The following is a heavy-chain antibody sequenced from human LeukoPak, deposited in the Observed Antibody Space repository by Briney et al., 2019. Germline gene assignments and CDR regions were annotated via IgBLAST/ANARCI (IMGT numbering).Heavy chain of an antibody. Sequence: GASVKVSCKASGYTFTSYYMHWVQQAPGQGLEWMGIINPSGGSTSYAQKFQGRVTMTRDTSTSTVYMELSSLRSEDTAVYYCASSPDPFAHGYSSGLLYFDLWGRGTLVTVSS. D-gene: IGHD6-19*01. CDR2: INPSGGST. CDR1: GYTFTSYY. J-gene: IGHJ2*01. CDR3: ASSPDPFAHGYSSGLLYFDL. V-gene: IGHV1-46*01.